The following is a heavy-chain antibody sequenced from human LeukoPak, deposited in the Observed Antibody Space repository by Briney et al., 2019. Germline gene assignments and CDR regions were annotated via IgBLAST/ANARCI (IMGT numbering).Heavy chain of an antibody. D-gene: IGHD6-13*01. Sequence: GGSLGLSCAASGFTFSSYWMHWVRQAPGKGLVWVSRINSDGSSTSYADSVKGRFTISRDNAKNTLYLQMNSLRAEDTAVYYCARGGYSRYYYGMDVWGQGTTVTVSS. CDR3: ARGGYSRYYYGMDV. J-gene: IGHJ6*02. CDR1: GFTFSSYW. CDR2: INSDGSST. V-gene: IGHV3-74*01.